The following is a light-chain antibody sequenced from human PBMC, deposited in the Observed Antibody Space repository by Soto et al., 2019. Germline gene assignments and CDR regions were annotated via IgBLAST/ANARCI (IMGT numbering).Light chain of an antibody. CDR1: QSISSY. CDR2: DAS. V-gene: IGKV1D-13*01. CDR3: QQSSNGPPT. J-gene: IGKJ1*01. Sequence: QPTQSSSTLSWSPRDRAPISGRASQSISSYLAWYQQKPGQAPRLLIYDASNWESGVPSRFSGSGSGTDFTLTISSLQPEDFATYYCQQSSNGPPTFGQGTKVDIK.